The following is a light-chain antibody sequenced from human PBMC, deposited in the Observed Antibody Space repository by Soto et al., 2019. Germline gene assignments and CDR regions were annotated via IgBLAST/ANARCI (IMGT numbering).Light chain of an antibody. CDR2: SDN. Sequence: QSVLTQPPSASGTPGQRVTISCSGSSSNLGSNTVNWYQQVPGTAPKLLMYSDNQRPSGVPGRFSGSRSGTSVSLAISGLQSEDEADYYCAAWDDSLNGVLFGGGTKVTVL. V-gene: IGLV1-44*01. CDR1: SSNLGSNT. CDR3: AAWDDSLNGVL. J-gene: IGLJ2*01.